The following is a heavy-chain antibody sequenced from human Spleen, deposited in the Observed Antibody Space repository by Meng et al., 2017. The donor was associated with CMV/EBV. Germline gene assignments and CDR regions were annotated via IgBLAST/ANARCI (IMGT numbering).Heavy chain of an antibody. Sequence: KVSCKASGYSFTSYGINWVRQATGQGLEWMGWMNPNSGNTGYAQKFQGRVTMTRHTSISTAYMELSTLTSEDTAVYYCARERVAGRGKKWFDPWGQGTLVTVSS. CDR3: ARERVAGRGKKWFDP. CDR2: MNPNSGNT. V-gene: IGHV1-8*01. J-gene: IGHJ5*02. D-gene: IGHD6-19*01. CDR1: GYSFTSYG.